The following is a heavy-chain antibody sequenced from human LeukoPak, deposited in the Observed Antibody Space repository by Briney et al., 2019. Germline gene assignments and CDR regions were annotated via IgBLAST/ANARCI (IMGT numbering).Heavy chain of an antibody. V-gene: IGHV3-23*01. CDR2: ISDSGGST. CDR3: AKGGAVSSKSITLIRGTRKYYYYMDV. CDR1: GFTFSSSG. J-gene: IGHJ6*03. D-gene: IGHD3-10*01. Sequence: GGSLRLSCAASGFTFSSSGISWVRQAPGKGLEWVSGISDSGGSTYYADSVKGRFTISRDNSKNTLYLQMNSLRAEDTAVYYCAKGGAVSSKSITLIRGTRKYYYYMDVWGKGTTVTISS.